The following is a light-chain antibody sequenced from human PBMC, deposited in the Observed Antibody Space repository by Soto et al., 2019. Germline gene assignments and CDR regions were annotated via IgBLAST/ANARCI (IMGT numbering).Light chain of an antibody. Sequence: EVVLTQSPVTLSLSPGERATLSCRASQSISNKLAWYQHKPGQAPRLLIYGASIRATGIPARFSGSGSGTEFTLTISSLQSEDFAVYYCQHYNNWPPWTFGQGTKVDIK. CDR1: QSISNK. V-gene: IGKV3-15*01. CDR2: GAS. J-gene: IGKJ1*01. CDR3: QHYNNWPPWT.